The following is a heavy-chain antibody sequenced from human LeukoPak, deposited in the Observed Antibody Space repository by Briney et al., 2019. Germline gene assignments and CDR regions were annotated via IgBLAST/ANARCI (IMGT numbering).Heavy chain of an antibody. V-gene: IGHV3-33*06. CDR3: AKDSGGYSSSSFGS. CDR2: IWYDGSNK. Sequence: GGSLRLSCAASGFTFSSYGMHWVRQAPGKGLEWVAVIWYDGSNKYYADSVKGRFTISKDNSKNTLYLQMNSLRAEDTAVYYCAKDSGGYSSSSFGSWGQGTLVTVSS. D-gene: IGHD6-13*01. CDR1: GFTFSSYG. J-gene: IGHJ4*02.